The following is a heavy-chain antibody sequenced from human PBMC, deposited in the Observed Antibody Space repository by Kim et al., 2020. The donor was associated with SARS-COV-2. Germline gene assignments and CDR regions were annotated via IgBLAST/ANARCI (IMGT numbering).Heavy chain of an antibody. CDR3: AVKAAAGYWFDP. J-gene: IGHJ5*02. V-gene: IGHV1-46*01. CDR2: INPSGGST. CDR1: GYTFTSYY. D-gene: IGHD6-13*01. Sequence: ASVKVSCKASGYTFTSYYMHWVRQAPGQGLEWMGIINPSGGSTSYAQKFQGRVTMTRDTSTSTVYMELSSLRSEDTAVYYCAVKAAAGYWFDPWGQGTLVTVSS.